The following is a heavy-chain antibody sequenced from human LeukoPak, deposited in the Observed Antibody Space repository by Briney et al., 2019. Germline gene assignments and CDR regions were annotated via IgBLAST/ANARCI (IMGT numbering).Heavy chain of an antibody. J-gene: IGHJ4*02. Sequence: GASVKVSCKASGYTFTSYDINWVRQAPGQGLEWMGIINPSGGSTSYAQKFQGRVTMTRDMSTSTVYMELSSLRSEDTAVYYCARGVEMATSYFDYWGQGTLVTVSS. CDR2: INPSGGST. CDR1: GYTFTSYD. CDR3: ARGVEMATSYFDY. V-gene: IGHV1-46*01. D-gene: IGHD5-24*01.